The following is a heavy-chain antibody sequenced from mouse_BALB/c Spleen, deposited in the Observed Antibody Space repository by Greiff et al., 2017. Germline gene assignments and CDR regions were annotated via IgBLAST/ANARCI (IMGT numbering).Heavy chain of an antibody. Sequence: DVKLVESGGGLVQPGGSLKLSCAASGFTFSSYTMSWVRQTPEKRLEWVAYISNGGGSTYYPDTVKGRFTISRDNAKNTLYLQMSSLKSEDTAMYYCARHGGLRRAMDYWGQGTSVTVSS. CDR3: ARHGGLRRAMDY. CDR2: ISNGGGST. V-gene: IGHV5-12-2*01. D-gene: IGHD2-4*01. J-gene: IGHJ4*01. CDR1: GFTFSSYT.